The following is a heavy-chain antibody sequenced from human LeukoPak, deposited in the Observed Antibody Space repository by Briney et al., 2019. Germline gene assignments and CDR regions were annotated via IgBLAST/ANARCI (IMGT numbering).Heavy chain of an antibody. J-gene: IGHJ6*02. CDR2: IYYSGGT. CDR3: ARGGYCSSTSCYIHYYGMDV. CDR1: GGSFSGYY. Sequence: SETLSLTCAVYGGSFSGYYWSWIRQPPGKGLEWIGYIYYSGGTNYNPSLKSRVTISVDTSKNQFSLKLSSVTAADTAVYYCARGGYCSSTSCYIHYYGMDVWGQGTAVTVSS. V-gene: IGHV4-59*01. D-gene: IGHD2-2*02.